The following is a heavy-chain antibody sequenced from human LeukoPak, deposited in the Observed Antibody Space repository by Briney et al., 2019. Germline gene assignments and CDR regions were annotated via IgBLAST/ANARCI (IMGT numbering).Heavy chain of an antibody. CDR1: GYTFTSYD. CDR2: MNPNSGNT. J-gene: IGHJ5*02. CDR3: AREVCKLYNWFDP. V-gene: IGHV1-8*01. Sequence: GASVKVSCKASGYTFTSYDINWVRQATGQGLEWMGWMNPNSGNTGYAQKFQGRVTMTRDTSISTAYMELSRLRSDDTAVYYCAREVCKLYNWFDPWGQGTLVTVSS.